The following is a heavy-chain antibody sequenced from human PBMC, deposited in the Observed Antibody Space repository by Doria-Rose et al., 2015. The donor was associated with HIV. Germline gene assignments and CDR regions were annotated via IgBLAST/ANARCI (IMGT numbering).Heavy chain of an antibody. D-gene: IGHD6-13*01. Sequence: FSGYYWSWIRQSPGTGLQCIGEINHSGNSNYNPSLNSRVTVSVDTSKNQFSLKLRSVTAADTAVYYCARRPPYSSSWKYWGQGTLVTVSS. CDR1: FSGYY. J-gene: IGHJ4*02. CDR2: INHSGNS. CDR3: ARRPPYSSSWKY. V-gene: IGHV4-34*01.